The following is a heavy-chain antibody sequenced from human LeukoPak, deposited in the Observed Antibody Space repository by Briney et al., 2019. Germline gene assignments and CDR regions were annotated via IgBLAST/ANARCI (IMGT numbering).Heavy chain of an antibody. D-gene: IGHD3-16*02. CDR3: ASGGNDYVWGSYRYKPPLQAFY. V-gene: IGHV3-48*03. CDR1: GFTFSSYE. CDR2: ISSSGSTI. Sequence: GGSLRLSCAASGFTFSSYEMNWVRQAPGKGLEWVSYISSSGSTIYYADSVKGRFTISRDNSKNTLYLQMNSLRAEDTAVYYCASGGNDYVWGSYRYKPPLQAFYWGQGTLVTVSS. J-gene: IGHJ4*02.